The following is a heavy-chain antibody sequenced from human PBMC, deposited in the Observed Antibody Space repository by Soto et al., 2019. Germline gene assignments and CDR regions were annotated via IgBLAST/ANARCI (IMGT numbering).Heavy chain of an antibody. V-gene: IGHV1-69*06. J-gene: IGHJ4*02. CDR1: GGTFSSYA. CDR2: IIPIFGTA. Sequence: QVQLVQSGAEVKKPGSSVKVSCKASGGTFSSYAISWVQQAPGQGLEWMGGIIPIFGTANYAQKFQGRVTITADKSTSTAYMELSSLRSEDTAMYYCARDYCTGVSCPHDYWGQGTLVTVSS. CDR3: ARDYCTGVSCPHDY. D-gene: IGHD2-15*01.